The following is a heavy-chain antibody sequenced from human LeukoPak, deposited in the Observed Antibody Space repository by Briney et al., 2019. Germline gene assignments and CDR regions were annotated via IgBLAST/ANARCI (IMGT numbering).Heavy chain of an antibody. CDR3: ARGGIVLSYYFDY. D-gene: IGHD1-26*01. V-gene: IGHV3-53*01. CDR1: GFPVNTNY. J-gene: IGHJ4*02. CDR2: ISPAGGTT. Sequence: GGSLRLSCAASGFPVNTNYLTWVRQAPGKGLEWVSSISPAGGTTYYADSVKGRFTISRDNSKNTLYVQMNSLRAEDTAVYYCARGGIVLSYYFDYWGQGTLVTVSS.